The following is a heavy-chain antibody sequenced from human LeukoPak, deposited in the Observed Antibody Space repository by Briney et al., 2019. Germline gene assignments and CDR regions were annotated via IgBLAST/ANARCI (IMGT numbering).Heavy chain of an antibody. CDR2: IRSKAYGGTT. Sequence: PGGSLRLSCTASGFTFGDYAMSWVRQAPGKGLEWVGFIRSKAYGGTTEYAASVKGRFTISRDDSKSIAYLQMNGLNTEDTALYYCTRLRYSKYSFDYWGQGTLVTVSS. CDR3: TRLRYSKYSFDY. D-gene: IGHD4-11*01. V-gene: IGHV3-49*04. J-gene: IGHJ4*02. CDR1: GFTFGDYA.